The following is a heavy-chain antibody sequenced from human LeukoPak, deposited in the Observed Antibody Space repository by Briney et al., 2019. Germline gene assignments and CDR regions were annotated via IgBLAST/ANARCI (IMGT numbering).Heavy chain of an antibody. D-gene: IGHD3-3*01. J-gene: IGHJ4*02. CDR2: MNPNSGNT. CDR3: ARGGHDFWSGYPFDY. CDR1: GYTFTSYD. V-gene: IGHV1-8*03. Sequence: ASVKVSCKASGYTFTSYDINWVRQATGQGLEWIGWMNPNSGNTGYAQKFQGRVTITRNTSISTAYMELSSLRSEDTAVYYCARGGHDFWSGYPFDYWGQGTLVIVSS.